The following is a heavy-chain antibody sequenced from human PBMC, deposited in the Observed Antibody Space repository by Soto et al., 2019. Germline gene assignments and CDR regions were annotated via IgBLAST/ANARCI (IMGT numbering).Heavy chain of an antibody. CDR3: ASAPTTLVTPYYFDY. CDR2: ISYDGSNK. J-gene: IGHJ4*02. D-gene: IGHD3-16*01. V-gene: IGHV3-30-3*01. Sequence: QVQLVESGGGVVQPGRSLRLSCAASGFTFSSYAMHWVRQAPGKGLEWVAVISYDGSNKYYADSVKGRFTISRDNSKNTLYLQLNSLRAEDTAVYYCASAPTTLVTPYYFDYWGQGTLVTVSS. CDR1: GFTFSSYA.